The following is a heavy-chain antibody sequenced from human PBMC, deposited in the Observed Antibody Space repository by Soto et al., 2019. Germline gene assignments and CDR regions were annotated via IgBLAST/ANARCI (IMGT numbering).Heavy chain of an antibody. CDR1: GFSLSTSGVG. V-gene: IGHV2-5*02. CDR3: ANSYCSGDRCYSGVLDY. CDR2: IYWDDDK. J-gene: IGHJ4*02. Sequence: QITLKESGPTLVKPTQTLTLTCTFSGFSLSTSGVGVGWIRQPPGKALEWLALIYWDDDKRYSPSLKSRLTITKDTYTNQVVLTMTNMDPVDTATYYCANSYCSGDRCYSGVLDYWGQGTLVTVSS. D-gene: IGHD2-15*01.